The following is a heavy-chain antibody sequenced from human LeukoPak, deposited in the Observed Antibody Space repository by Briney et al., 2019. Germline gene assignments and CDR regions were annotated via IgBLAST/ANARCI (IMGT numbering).Heavy chain of an antibody. Sequence: GGSLRLSCAASEFTLSSCAMSRVRQAPGEGLEWVSVISGSGGSTYYADSVKGRFTISRDNSKNTLYLQMNSLRAEDTAVYYCAKARGRDGYKDELDYWGQGTLVTVSS. CDR1: EFTLSSCA. V-gene: IGHV3-23*01. CDR2: ISGSGGST. J-gene: IGHJ4*02. CDR3: AKARGRDGYKDELDY. D-gene: IGHD5-24*01.